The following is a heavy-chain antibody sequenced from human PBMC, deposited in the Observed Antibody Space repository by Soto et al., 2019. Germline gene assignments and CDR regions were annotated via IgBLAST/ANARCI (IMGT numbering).Heavy chain of an antibody. D-gene: IGHD1-26*01. V-gene: IGHV3-33*01. CDR1: GFSFRDFA. J-gene: IGHJ4*02. CDR2: IRRDGSYE. CDR3: VREGPRKIVGAIDY. Sequence: QVHLVESGGGVVQPGKSLRISCAASGFSFRDFAMHWFRQAPGKGLEWLATIRRDGSYENYGDSMKGRFTISRDNFKNTLYLQMDSLRVEDTALYYCVREGPRKIVGAIDYWGQGTLVTVSS.